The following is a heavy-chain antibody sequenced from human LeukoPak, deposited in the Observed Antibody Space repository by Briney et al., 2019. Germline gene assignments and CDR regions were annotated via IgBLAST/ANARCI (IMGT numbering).Heavy chain of an antibody. J-gene: IGHJ4*02. V-gene: IGHV1-69*13. CDR1: GGTFSSYA. Sequence: SVKVSCKASGGTFSSYAISWVRQAPGQGLEWMGGIIPIFGTANYAQKFQGRVTITADESTSTAYMELSSLRSEDTAVYYCARMGDIVVVPAAYSLDYWGQGTLVTVSS. CDR2: IIPIFGTA. CDR3: ARMGDIVVVPAAYSLDY. D-gene: IGHD2-2*01.